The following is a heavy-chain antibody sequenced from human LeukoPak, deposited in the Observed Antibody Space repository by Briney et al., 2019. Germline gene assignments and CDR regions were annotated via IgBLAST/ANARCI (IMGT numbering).Heavy chain of an antibody. CDR2: IDRDGSVT. D-gene: IGHD5-18*01. CDR1: GFTFSTYW. J-gene: IGHJ3*02. V-gene: IGHV3-74*01. CDR3: AGVDAAMPDAFDI. Sequence: GGSLRLSCAGSGFTFSTYWMHWVRQAPGKGLVWVSRIDRDGSVTWYADSVKGRFTISRDNAKNTLYLQMSSLRADDTALYYCAGVDAAMPDAFDIWGQGTTVTVSS.